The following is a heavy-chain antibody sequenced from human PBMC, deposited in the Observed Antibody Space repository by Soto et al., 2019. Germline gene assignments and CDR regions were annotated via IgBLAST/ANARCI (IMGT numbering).Heavy chain of an antibody. J-gene: IGHJ5*02. CDR1: GFTFRNFG. V-gene: IGHV3-33*01. D-gene: IGHD6-19*01. CDR3: ARGRAVVAGTFDP. Sequence: QEQLVESGGGVVQPGRSLRLSCEASGFTFRNFGMHWVRQAPGKGLEWVAIVWYDGNNKYYADSVKGRFTISRDNSKNTVYLQMSSLRAEDTAVYYCARGRAVVAGTFDPWGQGTLVTVSS. CDR2: VWYDGNNK.